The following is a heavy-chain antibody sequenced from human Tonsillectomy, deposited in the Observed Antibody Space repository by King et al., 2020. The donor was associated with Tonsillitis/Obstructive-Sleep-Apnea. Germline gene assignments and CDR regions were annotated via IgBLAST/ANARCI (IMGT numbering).Heavy chain of an antibody. J-gene: IGHJ4*02. CDR2: IISRGSYI. D-gene: IGHD2-15*01. CDR1: GFTFRSYS. V-gene: IGHV3-21*01. Sequence: VQLVESGGGLVKPGGSLRLSCAASGFTFRSYSRNWVRQAPGKGLEWVSSIISRGSYIHYADSVKGRFTISRDNAKNSLYLQMNSLRADDTAVYYCARDPTVVVVAATPYFDYWGQGTLVTVSS. CDR3: ARDPTVVVVAATPYFDY.